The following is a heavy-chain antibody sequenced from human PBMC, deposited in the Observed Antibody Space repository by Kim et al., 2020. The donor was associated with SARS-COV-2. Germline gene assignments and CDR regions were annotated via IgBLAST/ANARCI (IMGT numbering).Heavy chain of an antibody. CDR2: ISGSGGST. D-gene: IGHD6-19*01. V-gene: IGHV3-23*01. CDR3: AKDLPVAGTLQYYYYGMDV. Sequence: GGSLRLSCAASGFTFSSYAMSWVRQAPGKGLEWVSAISGSGGSTYYADSVKGRFTISRDNSKNTLYLQMNSLRAEDTAVYYCAKDLPVAGTLQYYYYGMDVWGQGTTVTVSS. CDR1: GFTFSSYA. J-gene: IGHJ6*02.